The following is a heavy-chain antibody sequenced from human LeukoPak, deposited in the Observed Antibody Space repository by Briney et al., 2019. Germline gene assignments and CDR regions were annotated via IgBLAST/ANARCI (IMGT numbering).Heavy chain of an antibody. CDR1: GGSISSGGYY. CDR2: IYYSGST. Sequence: PPQTLSLTCTVSGGSISSGGYYWSWIRQHPGKGLEWIGYIYYSGSTYYNPSLKSRVTISVDTSKNQFSLKLSSVTAADTAVYYCARDLRGDYSKSGSWFDPWGQGTLVTVSS. CDR3: ARDLRGDYSKSGSWFDP. D-gene: IGHD4-11*01. V-gene: IGHV4-31*03. J-gene: IGHJ5*02.